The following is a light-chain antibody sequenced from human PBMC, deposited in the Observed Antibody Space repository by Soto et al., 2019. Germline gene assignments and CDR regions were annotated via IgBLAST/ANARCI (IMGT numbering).Light chain of an antibody. CDR2: ANN. CDR3: AAWVGRLNGYV. J-gene: IGLJ1*01. CDR1: SSNIGSNT. Sequence: QSALTQPPSASGTPGQRGTISCSGSSSNIGSNTVNWYQQLPGTAPTLLIPANNQRPSGVPDRFSGSKSGTSASLAISLLQSEEAEYYCAAWVGRLNGYVFGSGTNVTAL. V-gene: IGLV1-44*01.